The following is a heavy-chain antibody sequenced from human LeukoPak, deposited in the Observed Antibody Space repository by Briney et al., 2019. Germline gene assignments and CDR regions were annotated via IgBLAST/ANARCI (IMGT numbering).Heavy chain of an antibody. CDR2: ISWNSGSI. CDR3: AKDIRSSSWYYYYGMDV. CDR1: GFTFDDYA. J-gene: IGHJ6*02. D-gene: IGHD6-13*01. Sequence: GGSLRLSCAASGFTFDDYAMHWVRQAPGKGLEWVSGISWNSGSIGYADSVKGRFTISRDNAKNSLYPQMNSLRAEDTALYYCAKDIRSSSWYYYYGMDVWGQGTTVTVSS. V-gene: IGHV3-9*01.